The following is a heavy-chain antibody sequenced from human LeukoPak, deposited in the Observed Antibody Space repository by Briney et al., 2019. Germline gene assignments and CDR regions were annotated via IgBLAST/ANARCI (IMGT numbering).Heavy chain of an antibody. CDR1: GFTVNNYA. J-gene: IGHJ1*01. D-gene: IGHD4-17*01. CDR2: ISGAST. CDR3: GGDPNGNYVGAFEFQR. V-gene: IGHV3-23*01. Sequence: GGSLRLSCAASGFTVNNYALTWVRQAPGRGLEWVSSISGASTYYAESVKGRFSTSRDNYKNTVYLQMSSLRAEDTAVYYCGGDPNGNYVGAFEFQRWGQGTLVTVSS.